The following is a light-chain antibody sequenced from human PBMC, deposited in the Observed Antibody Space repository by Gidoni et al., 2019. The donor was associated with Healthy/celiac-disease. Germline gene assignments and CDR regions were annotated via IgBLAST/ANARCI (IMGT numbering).Light chain of an antibody. V-gene: IGKV1-39*01. CDR3: QQSYRTPYT. CDR2: AAS. J-gene: IGKJ2*01. CDR1: QSISSY. Sequence: DIQMTQSPSSLSASVGDRVTITCRASQSISSYLNWYQQKPVKAPKRLIYAASSLQSGVPARFSGSGSGTDFTLTISSLQPEDFATYYCQQSYRTPYTFGQGTKLEIK.